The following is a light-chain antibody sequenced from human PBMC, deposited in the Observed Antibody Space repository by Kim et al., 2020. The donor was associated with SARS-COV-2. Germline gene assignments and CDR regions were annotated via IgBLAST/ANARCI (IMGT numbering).Light chain of an antibody. V-gene: IGKV1-12*01. CDR3: QQADSFPRT. Sequence: DIQMTQSPSSVSASIGDRVTISCRASQDISTWLGWYQQKPGKAPRLLIYAASTVQSGVPSRFSGSGTGTDFTLTISSLQPEDFATYYCQQADSFPRTFGAGTRVDIK. J-gene: IGKJ4*01. CDR1: QDISTW. CDR2: AAS.